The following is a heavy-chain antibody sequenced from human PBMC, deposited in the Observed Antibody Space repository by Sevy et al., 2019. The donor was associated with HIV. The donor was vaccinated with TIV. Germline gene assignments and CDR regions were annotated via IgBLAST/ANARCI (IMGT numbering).Heavy chain of an antibody. V-gene: IGHV3-7*03. CDR2: IKQDGSEK. J-gene: IGHJ4*02. CDR1: GFTFSSYW. Sequence: GWSLRLSCAASGFTFSSYWMSWVRQAPGKGLEWVANIKQDGSEKYYVDSVKGRFTISRDNAKNSLYLQMNSLRAEDTAVYYWARDRYSSSWYYFDYWGQGTLVTVSS. D-gene: IGHD6-13*01. CDR3: ARDRYSSSWYYFDY.